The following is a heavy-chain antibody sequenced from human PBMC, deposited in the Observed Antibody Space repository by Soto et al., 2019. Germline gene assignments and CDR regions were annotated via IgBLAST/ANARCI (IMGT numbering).Heavy chain of an antibody. CDR1: GGSFSGYY. V-gene: IGHV4-34*01. CDR3: ARVSVVGVPYGMDV. J-gene: IGHJ6*02. D-gene: IGHD2-2*01. CDR2: INHSGST. Sequence: SETLSLTCAVYGGSFSGYYWSWIRQPPGKGLEWIGEINHSGSTNYNPSLKSRVTISVDTSKNQFSLKLSSVTAADTAVYYCARVSVVGVPYGMDVWGQGTTVTVSS.